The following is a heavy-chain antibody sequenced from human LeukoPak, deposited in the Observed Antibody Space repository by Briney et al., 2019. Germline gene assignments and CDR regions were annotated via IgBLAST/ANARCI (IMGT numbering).Heavy chain of an antibody. J-gene: IGHJ4*02. D-gene: IGHD3-10*01. Sequence: GGSLRLSCAASGFTFSNAWMSWVRQAPGKGLEWVGRNKSKTDGGTTDYAAPVKGRFTISRDDSKNTLYLQMNSLKTEDTAVYYCTTSYGVGSFDYWGQGTLVTVSS. CDR3: TTSYGVGSFDY. V-gene: IGHV3-15*01. CDR2: NKSKTDGGTT. CDR1: GFTFSNAW.